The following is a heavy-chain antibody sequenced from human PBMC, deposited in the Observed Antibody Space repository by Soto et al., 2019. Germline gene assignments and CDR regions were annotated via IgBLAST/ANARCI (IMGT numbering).Heavy chain of an antibody. V-gene: IGHV4-30-4*01. J-gene: IGHJ4*02. CDR1: GGSISSGDYY. Sequence: QVQLQESGPGLVKPSQTLSLPCTVSGGSISSGDYYWSWNRQPPGKGLEWNGYIYYIGSTYYNPSLMRRVIRSVDTSNNQCSLKLISVTAAGTAVYYCASRGSTSYCSGGSCYARGFDYWGQGTLVTVSS. D-gene: IGHD2-15*01. CDR3: ASRGSTSYCSGGSCYARGFDY. CDR2: IYYIGST.